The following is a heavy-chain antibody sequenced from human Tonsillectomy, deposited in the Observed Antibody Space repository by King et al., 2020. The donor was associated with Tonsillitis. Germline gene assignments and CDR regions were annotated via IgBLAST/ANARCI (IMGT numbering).Heavy chain of an antibody. V-gene: IGHV2-70*04. CDR1: GFSLSTSGMC. D-gene: IGHD1-26*01. Sequence: VTLKESGPALVKPPQTLTLTCTFSGFSLSTSGMCVSWIRQPPGKGLEWLARIDWDDEKFYSTSLKTRLTISKDTSKKQVVLTMTNMDPVDTATYYCARFTVVGGRDAFDIWGQGTMVTVSS. J-gene: IGHJ3*02. CDR2: IDWDDEK. CDR3: ARFTVVGGRDAFDI.